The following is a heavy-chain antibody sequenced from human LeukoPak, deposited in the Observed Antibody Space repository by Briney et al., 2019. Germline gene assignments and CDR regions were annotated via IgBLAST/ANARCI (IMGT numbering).Heavy chain of an antibody. CDR2: IRYDGNDK. D-gene: IGHD3-10*01. CDR3: AKDLMRDRWFGES. Sequence: PGGSLRLSCAASGFTFSYYGMHWVRQAPGKGLEWVAFIRYDGNDKFYAESVKGRFTISRDTSRNTLYPQMNSLRLEDTAVYYCAKDLMRDRWFGESWGQGTLVTVSS. V-gene: IGHV3-30*02. J-gene: IGHJ5*02. CDR1: GFTFSYYG.